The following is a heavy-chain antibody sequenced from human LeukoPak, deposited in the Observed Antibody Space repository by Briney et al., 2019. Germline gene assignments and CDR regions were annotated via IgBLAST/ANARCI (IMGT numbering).Heavy chain of an antibody. V-gene: IGHV3-11*01. J-gene: IGHJ4*02. D-gene: IGHD2-2*01. CDR2: ISSSGSTI. Sequence: GGSLRLSCAASGFTFSNYYMSWIRQAQGKGLERVSYISSSGSTIYYADSVNGRFTISRDNAKNSLYLQMNSLRADDTAVYYWARGLVHRFAYWGKGTLVTVSS. CDR3: ARGLVHRFAY. CDR1: GFTFSNYY.